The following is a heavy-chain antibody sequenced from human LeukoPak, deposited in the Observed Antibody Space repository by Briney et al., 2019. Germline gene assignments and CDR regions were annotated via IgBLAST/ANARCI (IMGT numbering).Heavy chain of an antibody. CDR2: IYTSGST. V-gene: IGHV4-61*02. CDR1: GGSISSGSYY. CDR3: ARDGGYGGNSYDAFDI. Sequence: SQTLSLTCTVSGGSISSGSYYWSWIRQPAGKGLEWIGRIYTSGSTNYNPSLKSRVTISVDTSKNQFSLKLSSVTAADTAVYYCARDGGYGGNSYDAFDIWGQGTMVTVSS. J-gene: IGHJ3*02. D-gene: IGHD4-23*01.